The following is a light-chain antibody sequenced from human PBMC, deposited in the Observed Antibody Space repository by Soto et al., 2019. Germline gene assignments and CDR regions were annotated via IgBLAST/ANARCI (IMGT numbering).Light chain of an antibody. CDR3: AAWDDSLNGQV. Sequence: QSVVTQPPSSSGAPGQRVNISCSGSSSNNGSNTVNWYQQLPGTAPKLLIYSNNQRPSGVPDRFSGSKSGTSASLAISGLQSEDEADYYCAAWDDSLNGQVFGTGTKVTVL. V-gene: IGLV1-44*01. CDR2: SNN. J-gene: IGLJ1*01. CDR1: SSNNGSNT.